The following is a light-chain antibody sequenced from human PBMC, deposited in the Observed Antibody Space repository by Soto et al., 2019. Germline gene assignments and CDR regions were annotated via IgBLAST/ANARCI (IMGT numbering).Light chain of an antibody. Sequence: EVVLTQSPAILSLSPGERATLSCRASQSVGNFLTWYQQKPGQAPRLLIYDASTRATGIPARFSGSGSGTDFTLTISSLEPEDFEVYYCQQRSNWPPLTFGGGSKVDIK. J-gene: IGKJ4*01. CDR3: QQRSNWPPLT. CDR2: DAS. CDR1: QSVGNF. V-gene: IGKV3-11*01.